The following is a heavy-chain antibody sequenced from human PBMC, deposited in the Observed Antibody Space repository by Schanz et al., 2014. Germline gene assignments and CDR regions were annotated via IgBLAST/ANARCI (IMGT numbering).Heavy chain of an antibody. Sequence: QVQLVESGGGVVQPGGSLRLSCESSGFTFNGHAMHWVRQAPGKGLEWVAVTSYDGSQKYYADSVKGRFTISRDNAKNSLYLEMTSLRGEDTAVYYCARENLNWEAFDIWSQGTMVTVSS. J-gene: IGHJ3*02. V-gene: IGHV3-30*04. D-gene: IGHD7-27*01. CDR3: ARENLNWEAFDI. CDR2: TSYDGSQK. CDR1: GFTFNGHA.